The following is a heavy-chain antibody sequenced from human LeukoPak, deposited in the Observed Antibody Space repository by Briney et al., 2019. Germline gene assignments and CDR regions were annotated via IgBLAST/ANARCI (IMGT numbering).Heavy chain of an antibody. CDR2: IYTSGGT. Sequence: PSQTLSLTCTVSGGSISNLDYYWTWIRQPAGKRLEWIGRIYTSGGTNYNPSLKSQVTMSVDKSKNQISLNLASLTAADTAAYFCARENWRSKSIDFDSWGQGTLVTVSS. CDR1: GGSISNLDYY. CDR3: ARENWRSKSIDFDS. J-gene: IGHJ4*02. V-gene: IGHV4-61*02. D-gene: IGHD6-6*01.